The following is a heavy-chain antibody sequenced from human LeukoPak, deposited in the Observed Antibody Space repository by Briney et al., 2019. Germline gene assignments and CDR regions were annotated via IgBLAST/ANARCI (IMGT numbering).Heavy chain of an antibody. Sequence: GGSLRLSCAASRFTFSSYTMNWVRQAPGKGLEWVSSISSSSSYIYYADSVKGRFITSRDNAKNSLYLQMNSLRAEDTAVYYCARHRFVVGATDAFDIWGQGTMVTVS. J-gene: IGHJ3*02. D-gene: IGHD1-26*01. CDR2: ISSSSSYI. V-gene: IGHV3-21*01. CDR3: ARHRFVVGATDAFDI. CDR1: RFTFSSYT.